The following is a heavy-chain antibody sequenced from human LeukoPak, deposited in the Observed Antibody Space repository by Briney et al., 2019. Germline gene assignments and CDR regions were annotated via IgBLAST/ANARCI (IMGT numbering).Heavy chain of an antibody. D-gene: IGHD6-19*01. CDR2: TSSDGRQK. V-gene: IGHV3-30*04. CDR1: GFTFSSYA. Sequence: GGSLRPSCAGSGFTFSSYAMHWVRQAPGKGLEWVAITSSDGRQKYYADSVKGRFTISGDNSKNTLYLQINSLRTEDTAVYYCARGPKSQKQWLFSLFDPWGQGTLVTVSS. J-gene: IGHJ5*02. CDR3: ARGPKSQKQWLFSLFDP.